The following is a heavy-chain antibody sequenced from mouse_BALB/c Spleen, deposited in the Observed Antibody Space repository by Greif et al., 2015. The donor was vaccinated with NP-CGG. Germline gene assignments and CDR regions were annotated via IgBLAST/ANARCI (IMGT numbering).Heavy chain of an antibody. CDR3: ARTFYYGNSWFAY. J-gene: IGHJ3*01. V-gene: IGHV2-2*02. D-gene: IGHD2-1*01. CDR2: IWSGGST. Sequence: VKLMESGPGLVQPSQSLSITCTVSGFSLTSYGVHWVRQSPGKGLEWLGVIWSGGSTDYNAAFISRLSISKDNSKSQVFFKMNSLRANDTAIYYCARTFYYGNSWFAYWGQGTLVTVSA. CDR1: GFSLTSYG.